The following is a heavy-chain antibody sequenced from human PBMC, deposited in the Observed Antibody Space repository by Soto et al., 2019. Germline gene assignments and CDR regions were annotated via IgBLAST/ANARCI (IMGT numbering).Heavy chain of an antibody. CDR1: GYSFTRYW. CDR3: ARPPYSASYYYFDQ. J-gene: IGHJ4*02. CDR2: IYPGDSDT. V-gene: IGHV5-51*01. Sequence: GECLTSSCRASGYSFTRYWIGWVRQMPGKGPEWMGIIYPGDSDTIYSPSFQGQVTISADKSISTAYLQWNSLKASDTAMYYCARPPYSASYYYFDQWGQGTPVTVSS. D-gene: IGHD1-26*01.